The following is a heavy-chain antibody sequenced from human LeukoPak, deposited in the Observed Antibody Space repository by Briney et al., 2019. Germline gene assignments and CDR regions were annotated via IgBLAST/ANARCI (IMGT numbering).Heavy chain of an antibody. CDR2: IYSTGDR. V-gene: IGHV4-59*08. D-gene: IGHD1-26*01. CDR1: GGSISAFY. Sequence: SETLPLTCTVSGGSISAFYWRWIRQPPRNGLACIAYIYSTGDRNYNPSLKSRGTISVDTSRNQFSLQMNSLTAADTAVYYCARQPIGRYGFDVWGQGTTVTVSS. J-gene: IGHJ3*01. CDR3: ARQPIGRYGFDV.